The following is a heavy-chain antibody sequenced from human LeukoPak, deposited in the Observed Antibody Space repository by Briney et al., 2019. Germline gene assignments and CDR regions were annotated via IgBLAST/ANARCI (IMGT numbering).Heavy chain of an antibody. CDR2: IYYSGTTT. CDR1: GDSISGYY. V-gene: IGHV4-59*01. J-gene: IGHJ4*02. Sequence: SETLSLTCTVSGDSISGYYWGWIRQPPGKGLEWIGYIYYSGTTTNYNPSLKSRVTISAETSKNQLSLKLSSVTAADTAVYYCARGVAVGYSYGFIDYWGQGTLVTVSP. D-gene: IGHD5-18*01. CDR3: ARGVAVGYSYGFIDY.